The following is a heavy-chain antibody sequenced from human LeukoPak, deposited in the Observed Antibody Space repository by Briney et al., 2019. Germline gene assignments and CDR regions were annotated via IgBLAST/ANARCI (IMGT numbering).Heavy chain of an antibody. CDR1: GFTFTTYS. J-gene: IGHJ4*02. CDR3: ARGHTAVTRHFDF. Sequence: GGSLRLSCEASGFTFTTYSMTWVRQAPGKGLEWVSIISSGSSAIFSAEALKGRFTISRDDAKNLLYLDMNSLRAEDTAVYYCARGHTAVTRHFDFWGQGTLVTVSS. CDR2: ISSGSSAI. V-gene: IGHV3-21*01. D-gene: IGHD4-17*01.